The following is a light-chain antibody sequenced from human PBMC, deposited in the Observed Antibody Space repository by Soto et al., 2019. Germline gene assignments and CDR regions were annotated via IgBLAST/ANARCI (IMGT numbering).Light chain of an antibody. CDR2: KTS. CDR3: QQYDSHPMYT. J-gene: IGKJ2*01. V-gene: IGKV1-5*03. CDR1: QTISSW. Sequence: DIHMTQSPSTLSVSVLDIVTITFLASQTISSWLAWYQQKPGKAPKLLIYKTSTLQRGVPSRFSGSGSGTEFTLTISSLQPDDFATYYCQQYDSHPMYTFGQGTKVDIK.